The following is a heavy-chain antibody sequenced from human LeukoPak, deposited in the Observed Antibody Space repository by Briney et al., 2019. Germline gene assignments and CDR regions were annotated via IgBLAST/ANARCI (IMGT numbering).Heavy chain of an antibody. Sequence: ASVKVSCKAPGYTFTSYDINWVRQATGQGLEWMGWMNPNSGNTGYAQKFQGRVTMTRNTSISTAYMELSSLRSEDTAVYYCARSSGACYDFWSGDIAIDPWGQGTLVTVSS. CDR3: ARSSGACYDFWSGDIAIDP. V-gene: IGHV1-8*01. CDR2: MNPNSGNT. J-gene: IGHJ5*02. D-gene: IGHD3-3*01. CDR1: GYTFTSYD.